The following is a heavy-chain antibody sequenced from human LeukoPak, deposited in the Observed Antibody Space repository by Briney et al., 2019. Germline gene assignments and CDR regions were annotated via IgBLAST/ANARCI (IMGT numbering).Heavy chain of an antibody. D-gene: IGHD3-3*01. CDR1: GFSFSSYS. J-gene: IGHJ5*02. CDR3: AKDLEHYDFWSGLGSNWFDP. Sequence: GGSLRLSCVASGFSFSSYSMSWVRQAPGKGLEWLSYIVGSSTIIYYADSVRGQFTISRDNSKNTLYLQMNSLRAEDTAVYYCAKDLEHYDFWSGLGSNWFDPWGQGTLVTVSS. V-gene: IGHV3-48*01. CDR2: IVGSSTII.